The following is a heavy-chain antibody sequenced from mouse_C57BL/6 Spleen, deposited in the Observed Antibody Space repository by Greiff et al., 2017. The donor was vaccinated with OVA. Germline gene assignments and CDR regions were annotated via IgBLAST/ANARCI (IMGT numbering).Heavy chain of an antibody. CDR2: IDPETGGT. CDR3: TRGYEVDY. V-gene: IGHV1-15*01. CDR1: GYTFTDYE. Sequence: VKLMESGAELVRPGASVTLSCKASGYTFTDYEMHWVKQTPVHGLEWIGAIDPETGGTAYNQKFKGKAILTADKSSSTAYMELRSLTSEDSAVYYCTRGYEVDYWGQGTTLTVSS. D-gene: IGHD2-14*01. J-gene: IGHJ2*01.